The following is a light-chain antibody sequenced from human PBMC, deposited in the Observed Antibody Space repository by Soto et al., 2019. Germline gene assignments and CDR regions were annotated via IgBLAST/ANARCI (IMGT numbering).Light chain of an antibody. CDR2: GAS. V-gene: IGKV3-20*01. Sequence: QSPGTLSLSPGERAILSCRASQTISSNYLAWYQQKPGQDPRLLIYGASGRATGIPDRFSGSGSGTDFTLTISRLEPEDFAVYYCQQYSSSLITFGQGTRLEIK. CDR1: QTISSNY. CDR3: QQYSSSLIT. J-gene: IGKJ5*01.